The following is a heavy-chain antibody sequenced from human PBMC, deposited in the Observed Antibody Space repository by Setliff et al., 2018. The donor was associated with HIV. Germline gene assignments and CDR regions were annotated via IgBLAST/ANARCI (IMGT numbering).Heavy chain of an antibody. CDR2: ISVSGTDI. V-gene: IGHV3-48*03. CDR3: ARHRVRDSWRGLGGTFDY. J-gene: IGHJ4*02. D-gene: IGHD3-3*01. CDR1: GFTFSTSE. Sequence: GSLRLSCAASGFTFSTSEMNWVRQAPGKGLELLSYISVSGTDIKYADSVKGRFTISRDNAKNSLYLQMNSLRAEDTAVYYCARHRVRDSWRGLGGTFDYWGQGTRVTVSS.